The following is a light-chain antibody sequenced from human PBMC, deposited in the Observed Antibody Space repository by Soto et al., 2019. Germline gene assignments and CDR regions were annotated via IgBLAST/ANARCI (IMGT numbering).Light chain of an antibody. J-gene: IGKJ1*01. CDR1: QSIGDND. CDR2: GAS. CDR3: QQYGSSLWT. Sequence: EIVLTQSPGTLSLAAVERGTRSCRASQSIGDNDLAWYQQKPGQAPRLLIYGASTRAAGIPARFSGSGSGTEFTLTITSLQSEDFAVYYCQQYGSSLWTFGQGTKVDIK. V-gene: IGKV3-20*01.